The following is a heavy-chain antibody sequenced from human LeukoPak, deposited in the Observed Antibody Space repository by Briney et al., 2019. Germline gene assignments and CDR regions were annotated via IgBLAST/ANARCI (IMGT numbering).Heavy chain of an antibody. CDR3: VRCQDARHVLNWFAP. V-gene: IGHV3-23*01. J-gene: IGHJ5*02. CDR1: GFTLGNYA. Sequence: AGGSLRVSCGASGFTLGNYAMGWVRQAPGKGLEWVSVISGSGGSTYYTDSVKGRITISRDNSKSTVSLQMNSLRVEDTAVYYCVRCQDARHVLNWFAPWAPETLVTVSS. D-gene: IGHD3-10*01. CDR2: ISGSGGST.